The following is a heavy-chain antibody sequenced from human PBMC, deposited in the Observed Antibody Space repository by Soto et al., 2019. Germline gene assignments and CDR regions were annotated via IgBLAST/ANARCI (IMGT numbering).Heavy chain of an antibody. CDR1: GFTFSSYG. CDR3: ARIVQKDGSLLSNYYYGMDV. Sequence: GGSLRLSCAASGFTFSSYGMHWVRQAPGKGLEWVAVISYDGSNKYYADSVKGRFTISRDNSKNTLYPQMNSLRAEDTAVYYCARIVQKDGSLLSNYYYGMDVWGQGTTVTVSS. J-gene: IGHJ6*02. D-gene: IGHD3-10*01. CDR2: ISYDGSNK. V-gene: IGHV3-30*03.